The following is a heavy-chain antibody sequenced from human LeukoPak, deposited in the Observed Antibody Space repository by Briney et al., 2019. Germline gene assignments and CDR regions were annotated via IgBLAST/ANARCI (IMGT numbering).Heavy chain of an antibody. CDR3: AKDPGQLLPFDY. Sequence: ASVKVSCKASGGTFSSYVISWVRQAPGQGLEWMGGIIPIFSTANYAQKFQGRVTITTDKSTSTAYMELSSLRSEDTAVYYCAKDPGQLLPFDYWGQGTLVTVSS. J-gene: IGHJ4*02. D-gene: IGHD2-2*01. V-gene: IGHV1-69*05. CDR2: IIPIFSTA. CDR1: GGTFSSYV.